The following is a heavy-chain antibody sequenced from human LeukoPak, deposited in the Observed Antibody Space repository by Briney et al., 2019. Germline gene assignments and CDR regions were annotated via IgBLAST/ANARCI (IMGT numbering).Heavy chain of an antibody. CDR1: GYSFTTYW. V-gene: IGHV5-51*01. CDR3: ARPLGLKVVTPDDEAFDI. Sequence: NHGESLKISCKASGYSFTTYWIGWVRQMPGKGLEWMGIIYPADSTAHYSPSFQGQVTISVDKSINTAYLQWSRLKASDTAMYYCARPLGLKVVTPDDEAFDIWGQGTLVTVSS. CDR2: IYPADSTA. D-gene: IGHD4-23*01. J-gene: IGHJ3*02.